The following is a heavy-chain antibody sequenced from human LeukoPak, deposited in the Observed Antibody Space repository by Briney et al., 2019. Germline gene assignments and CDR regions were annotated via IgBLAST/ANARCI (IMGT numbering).Heavy chain of an antibody. CDR2: ISDGGQST. CDR1: GFTFSDYY. D-gene: IGHD3-3*01. J-gene: IGHJ4*02. V-gene: IGHV3-23*01. CDR3: AKGSADGRPYYFDY. Sequence: GGSLRLSCAASGFTFSDYYMSWIRQAPGKGLEWVSAISDGGQSTYHADSVKGRFTISRDNSQNTLDLQMNSLRAEDTAVYYCAKGSADGRPYYFDYWGQGTLVTVSS.